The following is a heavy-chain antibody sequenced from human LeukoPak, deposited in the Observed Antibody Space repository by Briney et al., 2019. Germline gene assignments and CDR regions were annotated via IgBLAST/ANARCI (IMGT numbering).Heavy chain of an antibody. D-gene: IGHD6-13*01. CDR1: GGSISSGGYS. CDR2: IYHSGST. Sequence: PSQTLSLTCAVSGGSISSGGYSWSWIRPPPGKGLEWIGYIYHSGSTYYNPSLKSRVTISVDRSKHQFSLKLSPVTAADTAVYYCARARVPIAAAGTGWFDPWGQGTLVTVSS. J-gene: IGHJ5*02. V-gene: IGHV4-30-2*01. CDR3: ARARVPIAAAGTGWFDP.